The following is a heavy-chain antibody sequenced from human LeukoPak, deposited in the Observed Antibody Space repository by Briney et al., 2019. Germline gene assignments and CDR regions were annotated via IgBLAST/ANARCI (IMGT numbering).Heavy chain of an antibody. J-gene: IGHJ5*02. CDR3: ARGRGARSSRWYNWFDP. D-gene: IGHD6-13*01. V-gene: IGHV4-34*01. CDR1: GGSFSAYY. CDR2: INHSGST. Sequence: SETLSLTCAVYGGSFSAYYWSGIRQPPGKGLEWIGEINHSGSTNYNPSLKSRVTISIDTSKNQLSLEMSSVTAADTAVYYCARGRGARSSRWYNWFDPWGQGTLVTASS.